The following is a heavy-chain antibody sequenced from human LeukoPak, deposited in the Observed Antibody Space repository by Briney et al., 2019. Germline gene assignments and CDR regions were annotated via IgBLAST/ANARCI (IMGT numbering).Heavy chain of an antibody. Sequence: GGSLRLSCVASGFTFSSSVIHWVRHPTGKGLEWVSGIGIDDATHYLDSVKGRFTISRDNAKNTLYLQMNSLTAGDTAMYYCAREGYSSGRGPAFDIWGQGTTVTVSS. CDR2: IGIDDAT. CDR3: AREGYSSGRGPAFDI. CDR1: GFTFSSSV. V-gene: IGHV3-13*01. D-gene: IGHD6-19*01. J-gene: IGHJ3*02.